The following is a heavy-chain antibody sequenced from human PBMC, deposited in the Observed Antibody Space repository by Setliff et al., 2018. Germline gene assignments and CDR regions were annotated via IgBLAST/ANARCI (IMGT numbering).Heavy chain of an antibody. CDR3: ARINFYVSSGYYYAPDF. CDR2: ISPYSGNT. V-gene: IGHV1-18*01. Sequence: ASVKVSCKASGYTFTDFGINWVRQAPGQGLEWVGWISPYSGNTYSAQRFQDRVTLTTDTSTSTAYLEVKSLTSDDTAVYYCARINFYVSSGYYYAPDFWGQGTLVTVSS. J-gene: IGHJ4*02. D-gene: IGHD3-22*01. CDR1: GYTFTDFG.